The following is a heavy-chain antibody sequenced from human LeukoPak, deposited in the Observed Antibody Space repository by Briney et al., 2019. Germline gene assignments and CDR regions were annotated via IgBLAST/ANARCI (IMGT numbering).Heavy chain of an antibody. CDR2: VRYDGSKI. D-gene: IGHD1-1*01. V-gene: IGHV3-30*02. J-gene: IGHJ4*02. CDR1: GFTFSTYG. Sequence: QPGGSLRLSCAASGFTFSTYGMYWVRQAPGKGLEWVAFVRYDGSKIYYAESVKGRFTLSRDISKNTLYLQMNSLRAEDMAVYYCAKDSPKQLLRYLDYWGQGTLVTVSS. CDR3: AKDSPKQLLRYLDY.